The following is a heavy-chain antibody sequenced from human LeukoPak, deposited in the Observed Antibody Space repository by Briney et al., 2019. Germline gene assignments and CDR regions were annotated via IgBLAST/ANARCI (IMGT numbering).Heavy chain of an antibody. V-gene: IGHV1-69*06. CDR3: ARDNDYVWGSYRTQSYYMDV. D-gene: IGHD3-16*02. CDR1: GYTFTSYG. Sequence: GASVKVSCKTSGYTFTSYGFSWVRQAPGQGLEWMGGIIPIFGTANYAQKFQGRVTITADKSTSTAYMELSSLRSEDTAVYYCARDNDYVWGSYRTQSYYMDVWGKGTTVTVSS. J-gene: IGHJ6*03. CDR2: IIPIFGTA.